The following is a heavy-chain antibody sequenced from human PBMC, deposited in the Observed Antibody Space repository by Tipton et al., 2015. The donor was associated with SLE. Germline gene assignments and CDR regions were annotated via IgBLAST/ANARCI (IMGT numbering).Heavy chain of an antibody. CDR1: GGSISSSSYY. CDR2: IYYSGST. D-gene: IGHD3-3*01. V-gene: IGHV4-39*07. Sequence: TLSLTCAVSGGSISSSSYYWGWIRQPPGKGLEWIGSIYYSGSTNYNPSLKSRVTISVDTSKNQFSLKVSSVTAADTAIYYCARSYYDFWSGSVRGYFDYWGQGTLVTVSS. J-gene: IGHJ4*02. CDR3: ARSYYDFWSGSVRGYFDY.